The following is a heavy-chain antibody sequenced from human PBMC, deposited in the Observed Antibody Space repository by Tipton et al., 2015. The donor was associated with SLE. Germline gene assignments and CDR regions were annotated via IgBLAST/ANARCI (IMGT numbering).Heavy chain of an antibody. J-gene: IGHJ5*02. D-gene: IGHD3-3*02. Sequence: TLSLTCAVSGYSISSGYYWGWIRQPPGKGLEWIGSIYHSGSTYYNPSLKSRVTMSVDTSKNQFSLKLTSVTAADTAVYYCARGPPFMEWERNWFDPWGQGTLVTVSS. CDR1: GYSISSGYY. CDR3: ARGPPFMEWERNWFDP. V-gene: IGHV4-38-2*01. CDR2: IYHSGST.